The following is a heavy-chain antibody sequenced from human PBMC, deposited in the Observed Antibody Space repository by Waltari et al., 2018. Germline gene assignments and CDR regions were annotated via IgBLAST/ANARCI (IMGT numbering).Heavy chain of an antibody. V-gene: IGHV4-59*01. J-gene: IGHJ4*02. CDR1: GGSISSYS. CDR2: IYYSGST. CDR3: ASHQLGSYYFDY. D-gene: IGHD1-1*01. Sequence: QVQLQESGPGLVTPSETLSLTCTVSGGSISSYSWSWIRQPPGKGLEWIGYIYYSGSTNHNPSLKSRVTISVDTSKNQFSLKLSSVTAADTAVYYCASHQLGSYYFDYWGQGTLVTVSS.